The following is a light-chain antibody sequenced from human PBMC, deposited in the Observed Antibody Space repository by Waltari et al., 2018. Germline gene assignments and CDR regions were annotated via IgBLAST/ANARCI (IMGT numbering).Light chain of an antibody. CDR3: QQYRINPWT. Sequence: DIQMTQSPSTLSTSVGDRVTITCRASENVNSWLAWYQVKPGKAPKLLIQKASNLESGAPSRFSGSGSGTEFALTISSLQADDFATYYCQQYRINPWTFGQGTKVEI. V-gene: IGKV1-5*03. CDR2: KAS. CDR1: ENVNSW. J-gene: IGKJ1*01.